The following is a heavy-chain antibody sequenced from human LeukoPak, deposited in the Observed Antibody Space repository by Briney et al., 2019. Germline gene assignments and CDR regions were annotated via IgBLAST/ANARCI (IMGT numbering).Heavy chain of an antibody. Sequence: SETLSLTCTVSGGSISSYYWSWIRQPPGKGLEWIGYIYYSGSTNYNPSLKSRVTISVDTSKNQFSLKLSSVTAADTAVYYCARHKRSPYYYYGMDVWGQGTTVTVSS. CDR1: GGSISSYY. J-gene: IGHJ6*02. V-gene: IGHV4-59*08. CDR2: IYYSGST. CDR3: ARHKRSPYYYYGMDV.